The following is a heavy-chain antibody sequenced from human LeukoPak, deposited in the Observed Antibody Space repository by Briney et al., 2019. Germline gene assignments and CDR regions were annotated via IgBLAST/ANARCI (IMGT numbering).Heavy chain of an antibody. CDR3: AKCSGWFVRGKDYYYYYMDV. D-gene: IGHD6-19*01. Sequence: GGSLRLSCAASGFTFSSYGMHWVRQAPGKGLEWVAFIRYNGSNKYYADSVKGRFTISRDNSKNTLYLQMNSLRAEDTAVYYCAKCSGWFVRGKDYYYYYMDVWGKGTTVTVSS. CDR2: IRYNGSNK. V-gene: IGHV3-30*02. CDR1: GFTFSSYG. J-gene: IGHJ6*03.